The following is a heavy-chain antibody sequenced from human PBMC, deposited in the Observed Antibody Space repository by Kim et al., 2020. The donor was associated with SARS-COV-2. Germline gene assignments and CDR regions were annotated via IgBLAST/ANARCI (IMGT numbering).Heavy chain of an antibody. Sequence: SETLSLTCTVSGGSIKSDEYFWGWIRQPPGKGLQWIGNIYYSGSTYYNPALKSRATISVDTSKNQFSLNVTSVTAADTAIYYCARPVGNYDLYPFDYWGQGILVTVSS. CDR3: ARPVGNYDLYPFDY. J-gene: IGHJ4*02. CDR1: GGSIKSDEYF. D-gene: IGHD3-3*01. CDR2: IYYSGST. V-gene: IGHV4-39*01.